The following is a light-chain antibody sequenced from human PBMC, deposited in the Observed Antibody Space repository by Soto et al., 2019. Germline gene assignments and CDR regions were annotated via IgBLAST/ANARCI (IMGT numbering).Light chain of an antibody. Sequence: IEMTKYPSCLSASVVDRFTIKYLASQSISSWLAWYQQKPGKAPKLLIYDASSLESGVPSRFSGSGSGTEFTLSISSLQTHAFPPYCCKQYTTHPPWTFGEGTQLEIK. J-gene: IGKJ1*01. V-gene: IGKV1-5*01. CDR1: QSISSW. CDR2: DAS. CDR3: KQYTTHPPWT.